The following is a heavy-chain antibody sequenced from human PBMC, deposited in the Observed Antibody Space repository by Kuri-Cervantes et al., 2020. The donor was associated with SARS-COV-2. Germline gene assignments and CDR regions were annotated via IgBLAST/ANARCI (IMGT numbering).Heavy chain of an antibody. CDR1: GYSFTNYW. V-gene: IGHV5-51*01. D-gene: IGHD4-17*01. J-gene: IGHJ6*03. CDR2: IYPGDSDT. Sequence: GESLKISCKGSGYSFTNYWIAWVRQMPGKGLEWKGIIYPGDSDTKYSPSFQGQVTISADKSISTAFLQWSSLKASDTAMYYCARRAYGEQVDYYYMDVWGKGTTVTVSS. CDR3: ARRAYGEQVDYYYMDV.